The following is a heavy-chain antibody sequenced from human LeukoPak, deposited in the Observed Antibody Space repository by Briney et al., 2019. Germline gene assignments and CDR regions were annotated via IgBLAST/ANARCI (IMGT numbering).Heavy chain of an antibody. Sequence: SETLSLTCTVSGGSISSYYWSWIRQPPGKGLEWIGEIYHSGSTNYNPSLKSRVTISVDKSKNQFSLKLSSVTAADTAVYYCIALAWTGADSYMDVWGKGTTVTVSS. V-gene: IGHV4-59*12. CDR2: IYHSGST. CDR3: IALAWTGADSYMDV. CDR1: GGSISSYY. D-gene: IGHD1-26*01. J-gene: IGHJ6*03.